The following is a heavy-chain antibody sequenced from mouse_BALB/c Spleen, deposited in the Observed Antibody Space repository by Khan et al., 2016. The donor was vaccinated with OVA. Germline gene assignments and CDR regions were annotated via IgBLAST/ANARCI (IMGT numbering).Heavy chain of an antibody. Sequence: VQLKQSGPDLVKPGASVKISCKASGYSFTGYYIHWVKQSHGKSLEWIGRVNPHNGGTSYNQKFKGKAILTVDKSSNTAYLQLRSLTSEDSAVYSCAIYHGNFDYWGEGTTLTVSS. D-gene: IGHD1-1*01. CDR1: GYSFTGYY. J-gene: IGHJ1*01. V-gene: IGHV1-20*01. CDR3: AIYHGNFDY. CDR2: VNPHNGGT.